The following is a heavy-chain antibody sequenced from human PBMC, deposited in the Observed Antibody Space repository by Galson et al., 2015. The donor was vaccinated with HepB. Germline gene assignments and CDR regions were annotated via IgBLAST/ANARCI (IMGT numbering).Heavy chain of an antibody. V-gene: IGHV3-21*01. D-gene: IGHD4-11*01. CDR1: GFTFSSYS. Sequence: SLRLSCAASGFTFSSYSMNWVRQAPGKGLEWVSSISSSSSYIYYADSVKGRFTISRDNAKNSLYLQMNSLRAEDTAVYYCARDRFQRDYSNYRWFDPWGQGTLVTVSS. CDR2: ISSSSSYI. J-gene: IGHJ5*02. CDR3: ARDRFQRDYSNYRWFDP.